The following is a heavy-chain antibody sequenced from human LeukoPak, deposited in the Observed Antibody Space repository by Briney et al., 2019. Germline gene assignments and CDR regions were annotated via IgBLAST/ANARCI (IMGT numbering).Heavy chain of an antibody. Sequence: PGGSLRLSCAASGLTFSSYSMNWVRQAPGKGLEWVSSISSSSSYIYYADSVKGRFTISRDNAKNSLYLQMNSLRAEDTAVYYCARLLVIPTYYYYYMDVWGKGTTVTVSS. D-gene: IGHD3-22*01. CDR1: GLTFSSYS. V-gene: IGHV3-21*01. CDR2: ISSSSSYI. J-gene: IGHJ6*03. CDR3: ARLLVIPTYYYYYMDV.